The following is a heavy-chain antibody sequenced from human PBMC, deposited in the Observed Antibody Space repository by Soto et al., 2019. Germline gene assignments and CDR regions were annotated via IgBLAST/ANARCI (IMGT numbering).Heavy chain of an antibody. CDR3: ARLERTVTGYYYYYGVDV. J-gene: IGHJ6*02. CDR1: GDSISSYY. Sequence: SETLSLTCTVSGDSISSYYWSWIRQPPGKGLEWIGHIYNSGFTNYNPSLEGRVTISVDTSRNYFSLKVRSVTTADTAVYYCARLERTVTGYYYYYGVDVWGQGTTVTVSS. V-gene: IGHV4-59*01. D-gene: IGHD4-17*01. CDR2: IYNSGFT.